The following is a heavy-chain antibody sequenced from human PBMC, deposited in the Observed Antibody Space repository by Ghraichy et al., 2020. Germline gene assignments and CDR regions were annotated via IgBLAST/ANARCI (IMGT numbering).Heavy chain of an antibody. V-gene: IGHV3-23*01. CDR3: AKDQTYYDFWSGYYPVYYYYYYMDV. CDR1: GFTFSSYA. CDR2: ISGSGGST. D-gene: IGHD3-3*01. J-gene: IGHJ6*03. Sequence: GESLNISCAASGFTFSSYAMSWVRQAPGKGLEWVTAISGSGGSTYYADSVKGRFTISRDNSKNTLYLQMNSLRAEDTAVYYCAKDQTYYDFWSGYYPVYYYYYYMDVWGKGTTVTVSS.